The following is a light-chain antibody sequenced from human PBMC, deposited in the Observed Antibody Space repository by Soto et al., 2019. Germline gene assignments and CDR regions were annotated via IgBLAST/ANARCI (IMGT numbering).Light chain of an antibody. CDR3: QQRSEWRT. Sequence: ELVLTQSPGTLSLSPGERATLSCRASQGVSGFLAWYQQRPGQARRLLIYDASKRATSIPARFSGSGFGTDYTLTISSLEPEDFAVYYCQQRSEWRTFGEGTKVDI. V-gene: IGKV3-11*01. CDR2: DAS. CDR1: QGVSGF. J-gene: IGKJ1*01.